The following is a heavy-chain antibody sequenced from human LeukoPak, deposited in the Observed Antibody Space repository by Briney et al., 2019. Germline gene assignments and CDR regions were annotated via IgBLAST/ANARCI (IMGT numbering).Heavy chain of an antibody. CDR1: GYTLTELS. J-gene: IGHJ3*02. Sequence: ASVKVSCKVSGYTLTELSMHWVRQAPGKGLEWMGGFDPEDGETIYVQKFQGRVIMTEATSTDTAYMELSSLRSEDTAVSYCAIIRGYSGYDGAFDIWGQGTMVTVSS. D-gene: IGHD5-12*01. V-gene: IGHV1-24*01. CDR2: FDPEDGET. CDR3: AIIRGYSGYDGAFDI.